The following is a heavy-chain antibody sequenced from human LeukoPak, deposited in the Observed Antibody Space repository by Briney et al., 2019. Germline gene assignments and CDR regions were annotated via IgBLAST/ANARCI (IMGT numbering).Heavy chain of an antibody. D-gene: IGHD3-22*01. J-gene: IGHJ4*02. Sequence: KASETLSLTCTVSGGSINSYYWSWIRQPPGKGLEWVGYIYYSGSTNYKPSLKRRVTISVDTSKNQFSLKLSSVTAADTAVYYCASRTFSGYSPFDYWGQGTLVTVSS. CDR2: IYYSGST. CDR3: ASRTFSGYSPFDY. V-gene: IGHV4-59*08. CDR1: GGSINSYY.